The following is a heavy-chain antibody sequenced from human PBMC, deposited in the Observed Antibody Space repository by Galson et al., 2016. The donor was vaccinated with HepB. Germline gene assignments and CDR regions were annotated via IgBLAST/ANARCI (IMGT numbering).Heavy chain of an antibody. CDR2: INPTLGTT. J-gene: IGHJ5*02. CDR3: ARGEKFSNYYYYDWFDP. D-gene: IGHD3-16*01. V-gene: IGHV1-46*03. Sequence: SVKVSCKAFGYTFTNYYMHWVRQAPGQGLEWMGIINPTLGTTNYAQRFQGRLTMTRDTSSRTVYMEVSSLTSEDTAGYYCARGEKFSNYYYYDWFDPWGQGTLVTVSS. CDR1: GYTFTNYY.